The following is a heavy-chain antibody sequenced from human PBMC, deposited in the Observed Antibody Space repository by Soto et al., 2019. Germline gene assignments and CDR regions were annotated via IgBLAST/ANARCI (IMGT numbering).Heavy chain of an antibody. CDR2: IIPILGIA. D-gene: IGHD2-2*01. Sequence: SVKVSCTASGGTFSSYTISWVRQAPGQGLEWMGRIIPILGIANYAQKFQGRVTITADKSTSTAYMELSSLRSEDTAVYYCARDCSSTSCYAYPWGQGTLVTVSS. J-gene: IGHJ5*02. CDR3: ARDCSSTSCYAYP. V-gene: IGHV1-69*04. CDR1: GGTFSSYT.